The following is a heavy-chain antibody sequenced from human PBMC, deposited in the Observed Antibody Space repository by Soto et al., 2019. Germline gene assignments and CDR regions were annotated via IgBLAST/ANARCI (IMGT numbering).Heavy chain of an antibody. CDR2: IYYSGST. D-gene: IGHD4-17*01. Sequence: TSETLSLTCTVSGGSISSYYWSWIRQPPGKGLEWIGYIYYSGSTNYNPSLKSRVTISVDTSKNQFSLKLSSVTAADTAVYYCARLLGGDYSSSFVDVWGKGTTVTVSS. J-gene: IGHJ6*04. V-gene: IGHV4-59*08. CDR1: GGSISSYY. CDR3: ARLLGGDYSSSFVDV.